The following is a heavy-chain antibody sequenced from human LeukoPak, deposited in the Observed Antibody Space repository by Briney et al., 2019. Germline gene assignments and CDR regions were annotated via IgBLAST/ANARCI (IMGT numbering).Heavy chain of an antibody. D-gene: IGHD2-15*01. V-gene: IGHV3-21*01. CDR2: ISSSSSYI. CDR1: GFTFSSYS. Sequence: KPGGSLRLSCAASGFTFSSYSMNWVRQAPGKGLEWVSSISSSSSYIYYADSVKGRFTISRDNAKNSLYLQMNSLRDEDTAVYYCARARASGRSGFDYWGQGTLVTVSS. J-gene: IGHJ4*02. CDR3: ARARASGRSGFDY.